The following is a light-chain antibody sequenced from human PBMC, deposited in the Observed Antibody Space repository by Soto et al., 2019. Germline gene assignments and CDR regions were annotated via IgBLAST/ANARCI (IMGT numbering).Light chain of an antibody. CDR3: QPWGTGINDV. CDR1: SGHSSYA. CDR2: VNSDGSH. V-gene: IGLV4-69*01. Sequence: QPVLTQSPSASASLGASVKLTCTLSSGHSSYAIAWHQQQPEKGPRYLMKVNSDGSHTKGDGIPDRFSGSSSGAERYLIISSLQSEDEADYYCQPWGTGINDVFGTGTKVTVL. J-gene: IGLJ1*01.